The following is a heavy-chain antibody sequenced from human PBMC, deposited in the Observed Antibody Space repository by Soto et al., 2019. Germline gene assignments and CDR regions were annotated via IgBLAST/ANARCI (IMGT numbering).Heavy chain of an antibody. V-gene: IGHV3-9*01. CDR2: ISWNSGSI. J-gene: IGHJ4*02. CDR3: AKDNSYDSSGDSPFDY. D-gene: IGHD3-22*01. Sequence: GGSLRLSCAASGFTFDDYAMHWVRQAPGKGLEWVSGISWNSGSIGYADSVKGRFTISRDNAKNSLYLQMNSLRAEDTALYYCAKDNSYDSSGDSPFDYWGQGTLVTVSS. CDR1: GFTFDDYA.